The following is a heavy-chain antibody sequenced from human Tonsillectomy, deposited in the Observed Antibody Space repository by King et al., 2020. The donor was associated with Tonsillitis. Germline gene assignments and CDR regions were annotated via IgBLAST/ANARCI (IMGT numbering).Heavy chain of an antibody. Sequence: VQLQQWGAGLLKPSEALSLTCGVSGGSFSGYHWTWIRQPPGKGLEWIGEINHSGSTNYNPSLKSRLTISVDTSKNQFSLRLSSVTAADTAVYFCARGSFYYYYYLDVWDKGTTVTVSS. CDR1: GGSFSGYH. CDR3: ARGSFYYYYYLDV. CDR2: INHSGST. D-gene: IGHD3-16*02. J-gene: IGHJ6*03. V-gene: IGHV4-34*01.